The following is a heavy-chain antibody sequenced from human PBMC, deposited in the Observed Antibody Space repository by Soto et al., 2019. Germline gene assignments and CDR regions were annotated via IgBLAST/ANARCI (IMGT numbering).Heavy chain of an antibody. CDR3: MRSYGDTYYFYYGMDV. Sequence: GESLKISCEGSGFIFSRYKIGWVRQMPGKGLEWMGIINPGNSDTTYSPSFQGQVTISADNSINTAYLQWSSLRASDTAMYYCMRSYGDTYYFYYGMDVWGQGTTVTVSS. V-gene: IGHV5-51*01. CDR2: INPGNSDT. J-gene: IGHJ6*02. CDR1: GFIFSRYK. D-gene: IGHD2-21*02.